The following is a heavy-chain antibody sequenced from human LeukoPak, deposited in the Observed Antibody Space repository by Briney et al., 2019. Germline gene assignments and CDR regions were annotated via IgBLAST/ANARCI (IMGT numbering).Heavy chain of an antibody. Sequence: GGSLRLSCAASGFTLSSYAMHWARPAPGGGLEWVAVISYDGSNIYYADSVKGRFTISRDNSRNTLYLQMNSLRAEDTAVYYCARATGESWGQGTLVTVSS. V-gene: IGHV3-30-3*01. J-gene: IGHJ5*02. CDR3: ARATGES. D-gene: IGHD1-26*01. CDR2: ISYDGSNI. CDR1: GFTLSSYA.